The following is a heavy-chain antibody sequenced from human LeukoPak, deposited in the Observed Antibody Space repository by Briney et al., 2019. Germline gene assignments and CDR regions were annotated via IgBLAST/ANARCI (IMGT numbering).Heavy chain of an antibody. Sequence: EASVKVSCKASGYAFTSYGISWVRQAPGQGLEWMGWISAYNCNTNYEQKLQGRSTMTTDTSTNTAYMEPRSMRSDDTTVYYRARDGIHCRGGSCYSDGWFDPWGQGTLVTVSS. CDR2: ISAYNCNT. J-gene: IGHJ5*02. V-gene: IGHV1-18*01. D-gene: IGHD2-15*01. CDR3: ARDGIHCRGGSCYSDGWFDP. CDR1: GYAFTSYG.